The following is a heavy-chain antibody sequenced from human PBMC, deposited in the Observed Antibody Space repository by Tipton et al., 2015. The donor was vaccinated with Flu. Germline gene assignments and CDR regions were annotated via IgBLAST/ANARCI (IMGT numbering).Heavy chain of an antibody. CDR3: ARIFGDRGGIYYYYYMDV. V-gene: IGHV3-7*01. D-gene: IGHD3-3*01. Sequence: SLRLSCAASGFTFSSYWMSWVRQAPGKGLEWVANIKQDGSEKYYVDSVKGRFTISRDNAKNSLYLQMNSLRAEDTAVYYCARIFGDRGGIYYYYYMDVWGKGTTVTVSS. CDR2: IKQDGSEK. J-gene: IGHJ6*03. CDR1: GFTFSSYW.